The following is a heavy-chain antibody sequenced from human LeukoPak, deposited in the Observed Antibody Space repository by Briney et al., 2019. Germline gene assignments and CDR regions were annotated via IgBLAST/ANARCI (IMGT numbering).Heavy chain of an antibody. J-gene: IGHJ4*02. V-gene: IGHV4-34*01. CDR1: GDSFSGYY. CDR2: INHSGST. D-gene: IGHD2-21*02. Sequence: PSETLSLTCAVYGDSFSGYYWSWLRHPPGKGLECIGEINHSGSTNYNPSLKSRVTISVDTSKNQFSLRLSSVTAADTAVYYCARGGIYGGSDCFIDYWGQGTLVTVSS. CDR3: ARGGIYGGSDCFIDY.